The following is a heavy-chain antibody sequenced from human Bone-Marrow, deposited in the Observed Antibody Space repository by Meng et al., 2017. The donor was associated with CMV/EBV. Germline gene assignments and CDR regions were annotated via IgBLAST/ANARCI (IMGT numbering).Heavy chain of an antibody. J-gene: IGHJ4*02. Sequence: SVKVSCKASGGTFSSYAISWVRQAPGQGLEWMGGIIPILGIANYAQKFQGRVTITADKSTSTAYMELSSLRSEDTAVYYCARDRGPAKHKPLPLDYWGQGTLVTVSS. CDR3: ARDRGPAKHKPLPLDY. CDR2: IIPILGIA. CDR1: GGTFSSYA. V-gene: IGHV1-69*10. D-gene: IGHD2-2*01.